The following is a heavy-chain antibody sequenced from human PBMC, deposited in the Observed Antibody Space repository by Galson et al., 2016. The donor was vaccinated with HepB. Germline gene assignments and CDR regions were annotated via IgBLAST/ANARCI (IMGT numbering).Heavy chain of an antibody. CDR1: GGSISSGGYY. CDR3: ARLSRDPPRGYYGSSGYYYPDYYYGMDV. Sequence: TLSLTCTVSGGSISSGGYYWSWIRQHPGKGLEWLGSIYYSGSTYYNPSLKSRVTISVDTSKNQFSLKLRSVTAADTAVYYCARLSRDPPRGYYGSSGYYYPDYYYGMDVWGQGTTVTVSS. J-gene: IGHJ6*02. D-gene: IGHD3-22*01. V-gene: IGHV4-31*03. CDR2: IYYSGST.